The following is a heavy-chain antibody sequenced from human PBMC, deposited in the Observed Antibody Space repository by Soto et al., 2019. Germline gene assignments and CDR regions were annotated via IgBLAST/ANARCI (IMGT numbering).Heavy chain of an antibody. D-gene: IGHD3-10*01. J-gene: IGHJ3*02. CDR3: ARDRRDYYGSGSPNAFDI. V-gene: IGHV3-21*01. Sequence: EVQLVESGGGLVKPGGSLRLSCAASGFTFSSYSMNWVRQAPGKGLEWVSSISSSSSYIYYADSVKGRFTISRDNAKNSLDLQMNSLRAEDTAVDYCARDRRDYYGSGSPNAFDIWGQGTMVTVSS. CDR1: GFTFSSYS. CDR2: ISSSSSYI.